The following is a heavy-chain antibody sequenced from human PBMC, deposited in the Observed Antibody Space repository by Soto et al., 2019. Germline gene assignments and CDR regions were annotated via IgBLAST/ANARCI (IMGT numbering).Heavy chain of an antibody. D-gene: IGHD1-26*01. V-gene: IGHV3-53*01. CDR3: AREWELPNYYGMDV. CDR1: GFTVSSNY. J-gene: IGHJ6*02. CDR2: IYSGGST. Sequence: EVQLVESGGGLIQPGGSLRLSCAASGFTVSSNYMSWVRQAPGKGLEWVSVIYSGGSTYYADSVKGRFTISRDNSKNTGHLQMNSLRAEDTAVYYCAREWELPNYYGMDVWGQGTTVTVSS.